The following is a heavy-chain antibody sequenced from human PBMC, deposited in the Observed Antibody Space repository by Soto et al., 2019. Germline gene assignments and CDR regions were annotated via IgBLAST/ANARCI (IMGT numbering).Heavy chain of an antibody. CDR2: IYNTGST. CDR3: ASRNYYGSGSYHYYFDY. CDR1: GGSFTNYY. V-gene: IGHV4-59*08. D-gene: IGHD3-10*01. J-gene: IGHJ4*02. Sequence: PSETLSLTCTVSGGSFTNYYWSWIRQPPGRGLEWIGYIYNTGSTNYNPSHKSRDTISVDTSKNQFSLKLSSVTAADTAVYFCASRNYYGSGSYHYYFDYWGQGTLVTVSS.